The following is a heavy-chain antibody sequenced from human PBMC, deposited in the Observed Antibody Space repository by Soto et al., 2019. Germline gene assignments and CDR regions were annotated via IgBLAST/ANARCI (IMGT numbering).Heavy chain of an antibody. D-gene: IGHD3-3*01. V-gene: IGHV4-39*01. CDR2: IYYSGST. CDR1: GGSIGSSSYY. Sequence: SETLSLTCTVSGGSIGSSSYYWGWIRQPPGKGLEWIGSIYYSGSTYYNPSLKSRVTISVDTSKNQFSLKLSSVTAADTAVYYCATSRYDFVDYWGQGTLVTVSS. J-gene: IGHJ4*02. CDR3: ATSRYDFVDY.